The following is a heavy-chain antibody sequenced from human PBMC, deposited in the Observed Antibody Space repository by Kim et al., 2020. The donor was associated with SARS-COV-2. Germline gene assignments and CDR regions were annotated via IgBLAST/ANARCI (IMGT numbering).Heavy chain of an antibody. Sequence: GGSLRLSCAASGFTFSSYGMHWVRQAPGKGLEWVAVISYDGSNKYYADSVKGRFTISRDNSKNTLYLQMNSLRAEDTAVYYCAKEKHVGSSWYNCWGQGTLVTVSS. CDR3: AKEKHVGSSWYNC. CDR2: ISYDGSNK. D-gene: IGHD6-13*01. CDR1: GFTFSSYG. J-gene: IGHJ4*02. V-gene: IGHV3-30*18.